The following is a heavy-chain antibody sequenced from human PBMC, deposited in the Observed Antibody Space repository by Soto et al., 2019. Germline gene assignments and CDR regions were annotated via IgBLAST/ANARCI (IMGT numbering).Heavy chain of an antibody. CDR3: ARVRYSSSWYLYYYGMDV. CDR2: IWYDGSNK. V-gene: IGHV3-33*01. CDR1: GFTFSSYG. D-gene: IGHD6-13*01. Sequence: QVQLVESGGGVVQPGRSLRLSCAASGFTFSSYGMHWVRQAPGKGLEWVAVIWYDGSNKYYADSVKGRFTISRDNSKNTLYLQMNSLRAEDTAVYYCARVRYSSSWYLYYYGMDVWGQGTTVTVSS. J-gene: IGHJ6*02.